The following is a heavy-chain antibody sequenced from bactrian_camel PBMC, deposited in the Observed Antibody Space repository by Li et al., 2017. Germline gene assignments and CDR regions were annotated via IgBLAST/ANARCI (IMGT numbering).Heavy chain of an antibody. CDR2: IDSDGIA. D-gene: IGHD2*01. Sequence: HVQLVESGGGSVQAGGSLRLSCGASGSIYGDACVGWLRQAPGKEREGVAAIDSDGIASYADSVKGRFTISQDNATNTVYLQMNSLKPEDTAMYYCAARGPYCYTKLSVRDFTYWGQGTQVTVS. CDR1: GSIYGDAC. J-gene: IGHJ6*01. V-gene: IGHV3S53*01. CDR3: AARGPYCYTKLSVRDFTY.